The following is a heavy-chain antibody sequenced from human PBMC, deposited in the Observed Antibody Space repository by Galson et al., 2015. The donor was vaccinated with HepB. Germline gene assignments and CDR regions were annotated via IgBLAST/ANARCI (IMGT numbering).Heavy chain of an antibody. Sequence: SVKVSCKASGYTFTSYAMNWVRQAPGQGLEWMGWINTNTGNPTYAQGFTGRFVFSLDTSVSTAYLQINSLKAEDTAVYYCARGLVPSYYDFWSGYHRVFDYWGQGTLVTVSS. CDR1: GYTFTSYA. V-gene: IGHV7-4-1*02. D-gene: IGHD3-3*01. CDR3: ARGLVPSYYDFWSGYHRVFDY. CDR2: INTNTGNP. J-gene: IGHJ4*02.